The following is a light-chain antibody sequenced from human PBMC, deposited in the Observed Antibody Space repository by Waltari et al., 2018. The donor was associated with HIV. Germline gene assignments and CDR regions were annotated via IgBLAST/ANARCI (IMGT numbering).Light chain of an antibody. CDR2: KAS. J-gene: IGKJ2*01. Sequence: DIRMTQSPSTLSASVGDRVTITCRARQDVNYWLAWSQQKSGKAPKLLIYKASILDYGVPSRFSGSASGTRFTLIIDGLQPDDFATYYCQQYNSDFYTFGQGTKVE. CDR3: QQYNSDFYT. V-gene: IGKV1-5*03. CDR1: QDVNYW.